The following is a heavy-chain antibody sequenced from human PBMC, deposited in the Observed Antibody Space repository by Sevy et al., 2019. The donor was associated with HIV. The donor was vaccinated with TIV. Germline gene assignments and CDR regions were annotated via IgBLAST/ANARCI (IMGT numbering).Heavy chain of an antibody. CDR1: GFAFNDFA. D-gene: IGHD2-15*01. V-gene: IGHV3-30*04. J-gene: IGHJ4*02. CDR2: ISYDGRTK. Sequence: GGSLRLSCAASGFAFNDFAMNWLRQLPGKGLEWVAIISYDGRTKFYADSVKGRFTISRDNSKNVVYLQMNSLRPEDTAVYFCATASLWGDSGVSHPSFDSWGQGTLVTVSS. CDR3: ATASLWGDSGVSHPSFDS.